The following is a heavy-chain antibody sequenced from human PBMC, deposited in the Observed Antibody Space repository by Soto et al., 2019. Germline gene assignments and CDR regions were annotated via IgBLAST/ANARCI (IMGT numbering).Heavy chain of an antibody. D-gene: IGHD6-19*01. CDR1: GFTFSSYG. CDR2: ISYDGSNK. CDR3: AKDLRGEQWLGYYYYYYGMDV. V-gene: IGHV3-30*18. J-gene: IGHJ6*02. Sequence: GGSLRLSCAASGFTFSSYGMHWVRQAPGKGLEWVAVISYDGSNKYYADSVKGRFTISRDNSKNTLYLQMNSLRAEDTAVYYCAKDLRGEQWLGYYYYYYGMDVWGQGTTVTVSS.